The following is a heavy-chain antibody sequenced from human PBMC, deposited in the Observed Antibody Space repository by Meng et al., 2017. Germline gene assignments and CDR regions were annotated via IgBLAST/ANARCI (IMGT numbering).Heavy chain of an antibody. V-gene: IGHV4-61*02. CDR3: ATGIAAAGLYYFDY. J-gene: IGHJ4*02. Sequence: QVQLQESGPGLVKPSQTLSLTCTVSGGSISSGSYYWSWIRQPAGKGLEWIGRIYTSGSTNYNPSLKSRVTISVDTSKIQFSLKLSSVTAADTAVYYCATGIAAAGLYYFDYWGQGTLVTVSS. CDR2: IYTSGST. CDR1: GGSISSGSYY. D-gene: IGHD6-13*01.